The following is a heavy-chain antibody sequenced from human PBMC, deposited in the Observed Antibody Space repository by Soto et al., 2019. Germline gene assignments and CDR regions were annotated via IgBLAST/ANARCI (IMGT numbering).Heavy chain of an antibody. CDR1: GFTFTGFW. CDR2: INQDGSQR. CDR3: ARTGDDY. Sequence: EVQLVDSGGGLVQPGGSLRLSCAASGFTFTGFWMAWVRQAPGKGLEWVANINQDGSQRYYMDSVKGRFTISRDNAEKSLYLQMNSLRAEDTAVYYCARTGDDYWGQGTLVTVSP. V-gene: IGHV3-7*01. D-gene: IGHD3-10*01. J-gene: IGHJ4*02.